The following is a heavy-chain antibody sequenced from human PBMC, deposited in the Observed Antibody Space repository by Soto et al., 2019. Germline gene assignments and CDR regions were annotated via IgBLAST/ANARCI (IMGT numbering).Heavy chain of an antibody. CDR2: IFTGGST. Sequence: GGSLRLSCAASGFTVSSNYMSWVRQAPGKGLEWASVIFTGGSTYYADSVKGRFTISRHSSMNTVYLQMDSLRAEDTAVYYCARDRQSSGWLDAFDIWGQGTMVTVSS. V-gene: IGHV3-53*04. CDR1: GFTVSSNY. D-gene: IGHD6-19*01. CDR3: ARDRQSSGWLDAFDI. J-gene: IGHJ3*02.